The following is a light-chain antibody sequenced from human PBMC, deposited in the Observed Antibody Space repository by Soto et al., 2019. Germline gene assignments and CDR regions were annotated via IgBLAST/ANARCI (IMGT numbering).Light chain of an antibody. CDR1: QSLLHAYGNNY. V-gene: IGKV2-28*01. CDR2: LGS. CDR3: MQALQTPRT. Sequence: DIVMTQSPLSLPVTPGEPASISCRSSQSLLHAYGNNYLDWYLQKPGQSPQLLISLGSNRASGVPDRFSGRGSGTDFTLKISRVEAEDVGVYYCMQALQTPRTFGQGTKVEIK. J-gene: IGKJ1*01.